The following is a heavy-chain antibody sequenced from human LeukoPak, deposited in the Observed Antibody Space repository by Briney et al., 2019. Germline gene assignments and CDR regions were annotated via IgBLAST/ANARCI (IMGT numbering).Heavy chain of an antibody. CDR2: IYHSGST. Sequence: SETLSLTCNVSGDSISSGGYYWSWIRQPPGKGLEWIGHIYHSGSTYYNPSLKSRVTISVDTSKNQFSLKLNSVTAADTAVYYCARANSGWFYWYFDLWGRGTLVTVSS. CDR1: GDSISSGGYY. J-gene: IGHJ2*01. D-gene: IGHD6-19*01. V-gene: IGHV4-30-2*01. CDR3: ARANSGWFYWYFDL.